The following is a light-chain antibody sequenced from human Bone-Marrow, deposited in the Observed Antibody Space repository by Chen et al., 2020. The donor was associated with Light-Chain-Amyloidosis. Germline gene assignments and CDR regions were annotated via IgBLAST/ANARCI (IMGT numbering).Light chain of an antibody. V-gene: IGKV3-20*01. CDR1: QTISSNY. J-gene: IGKJ4*02. CDR3: QQYGTSPLT. Sequence: EIVLTQSPGTLSLSPGEGANLSCRASQTISSNYLTWYQQKFGQAPRLLIYGSSSRATGIPDRFTGSGYGTDFSLTINRLEPEGFAMYYCQQYGTSPLTFRGGTKVKIK. CDR2: GSS.